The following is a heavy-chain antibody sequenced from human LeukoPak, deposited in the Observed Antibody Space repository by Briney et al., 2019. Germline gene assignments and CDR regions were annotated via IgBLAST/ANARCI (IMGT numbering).Heavy chain of an antibody. D-gene: IGHD2-15*01. Sequence: PGGSLRLSCAASGFTFSDYYMSWIRQPPEKGLEWIGEINHSGSTNYNPSLKSRVTISVDTSKNQFSLKLSSVTAADTAVYYCARGFYGGSLFDYWGQGTLVTVSS. CDR2: INHSGST. J-gene: IGHJ4*02. CDR3: ARGFYGGSLFDY. CDR1: GFTFSDYY. V-gene: IGHV4-34*01.